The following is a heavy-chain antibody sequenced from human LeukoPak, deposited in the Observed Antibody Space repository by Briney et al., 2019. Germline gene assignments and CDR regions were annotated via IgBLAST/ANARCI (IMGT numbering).Heavy chain of an antibody. V-gene: IGHV1-18*01. CDR3: ARDGYYYDSSGYYPSVDY. J-gene: IGHJ4*02. CDR2: ISAYNGNT. CDR1: GYTFTRYD. D-gene: IGHD3-22*01. Sequence: ASVKVSCKASGYTFTRYDISWVRQAPGQGLESMGWISAYNGNTNYAQKLQGRVTMTTDTSTSTAYMELRSLRSDDTAVYYCARDGYYYDSSGYYPSVDYWGQGTLVTVSS.